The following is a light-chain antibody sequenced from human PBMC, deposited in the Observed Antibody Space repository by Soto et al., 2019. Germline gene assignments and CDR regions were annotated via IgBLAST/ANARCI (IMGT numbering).Light chain of an antibody. Sequence: DIQMTQSPSSLSASVGDRVTITCRASQTVSRSLNWYQQISGRAPVLLIYGASSLQSGVPSRFSGSGSWTDFTLTIRSLQPEDFATYYCQQSYHTPQTFGQGTKVEI. V-gene: IGKV1-39*01. J-gene: IGKJ1*01. CDR2: GAS. CDR3: QQSYHTPQT. CDR1: QTVSRS.